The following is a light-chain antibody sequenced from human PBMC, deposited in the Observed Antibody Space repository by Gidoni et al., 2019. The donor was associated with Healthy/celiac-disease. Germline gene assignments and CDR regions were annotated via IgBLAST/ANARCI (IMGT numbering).Light chain of an antibody. CDR3: MQSIQFPYT. J-gene: IGKJ2*01. CDR2: GVS. V-gene: IGKV2D-29*01. CDR1: QSLLHSDGKTY. Sequence: DILMTQTPLSLSVTLGQPASITCKSSQSLLHSDGKTYLDWYLQKPGQPPQLLIYGVSNRFSGVPDRFSGSGSGTDFTLKISRVEAEDVGVYYCMQSIQFPYTFGQGTKLEIK.